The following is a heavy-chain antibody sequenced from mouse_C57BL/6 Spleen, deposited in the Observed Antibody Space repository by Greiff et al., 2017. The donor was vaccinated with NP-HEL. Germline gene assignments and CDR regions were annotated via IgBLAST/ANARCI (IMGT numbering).Heavy chain of an antibody. CDR1: GYTFTSYW. D-gene: IGHD4-1*01. V-gene: IGHV1-64*01. J-gene: IGHJ3*01. CDR3: ARQGKLGSFAY. Sequence: QVQLQQPGAELVKPGASVKLSCKASGYTFTSYWMHWVKQRPGQGLEWIGMIHPNSGSTNYNEKLKSKATLTVDKSSSTAYMQLSSLTSEDSAVFYCARQGKLGSFAYWGQGTLVTVSA. CDR2: IHPNSGST.